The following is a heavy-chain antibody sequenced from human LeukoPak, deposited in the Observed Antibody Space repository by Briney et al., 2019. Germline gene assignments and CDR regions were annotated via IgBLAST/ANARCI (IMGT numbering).Heavy chain of an antibody. J-gene: IGHJ4*02. CDR1: GGTFSSYT. V-gene: IGHV1-69*04. CDR2: IIPILGIA. D-gene: IGHD2-15*01. Sequence: ASVKVSCKASGGTFSSYTISWVRQAPGQGLEWMGRIIPILGIANYAQKFQGRVTITADKSTSTAYMELSSLRSEDTAVYYCARDRGYCSGGSCYVGNWGQGTLVTVSS. CDR3: ARDRGYCSGGSCYVGN.